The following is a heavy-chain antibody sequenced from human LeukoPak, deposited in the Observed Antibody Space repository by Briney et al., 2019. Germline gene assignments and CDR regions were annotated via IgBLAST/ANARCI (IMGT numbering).Heavy chain of an antibody. Sequence: PSETLSLTCAVYGGSFSGYYWSWIRQPPGKGLEWIGEINHSGSTNYNPSLKSRVTISVDTSKNQFSLKLSSVTAADTAVYYCARPDTVYYYYGMDVWGQGTTVTVSS. CDR2: INHSGST. J-gene: IGHJ6*02. V-gene: IGHV4-34*01. CDR1: GGSFSGYY. D-gene: IGHD5-18*01. CDR3: ARPDTVYYYYGMDV.